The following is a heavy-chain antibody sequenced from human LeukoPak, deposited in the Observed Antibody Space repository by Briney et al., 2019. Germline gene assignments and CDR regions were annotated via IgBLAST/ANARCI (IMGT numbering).Heavy chain of an antibody. CDR3: ARGPLDSFDI. CDR2: ISSSSSYI. Sequence: GSLRLSCAASGFTFSSHSINWVRQAPGQGLGWVSSISSSSSYIYYADSVKGRFTISRDNAKNSLYLQMNSLRVEDTAVYYCARGPLDSFDIWGQGTMVTVSS. CDR1: GFTFSSHS. V-gene: IGHV3-21*01. J-gene: IGHJ3*02.